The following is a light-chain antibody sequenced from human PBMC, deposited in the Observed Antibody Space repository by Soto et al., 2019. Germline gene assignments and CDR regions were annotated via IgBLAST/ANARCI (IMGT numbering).Light chain of an antibody. CDR1: QSVPSNY. CDR2: GAS. V-gene: IGKV3-20*01. CDR3: QHYNSYSEA. J-gene: IGKJ1*01. Sequence: EIVLTQSPGTLSLSPGDRATLSCRASQSVPSNYLAWYQQKPGQAPRLLIYGASSRLTGIPDRFSGSGSGTEFTLTISSLQPDDFATYYCQHYNSYSEAFGQGTKVDIK.